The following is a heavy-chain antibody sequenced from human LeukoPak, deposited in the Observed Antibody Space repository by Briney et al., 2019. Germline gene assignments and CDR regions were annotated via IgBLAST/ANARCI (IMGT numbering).Heavy chain of an antibody. V-gene: IGHV4-4*02. Sequence: SETLSLTCSVSGDPISSRNWWTWVRQTPEKGLEWIGEIYHTGSTNYNPSVESRVTISIDKSKNQLSLMLNSVTAADTALYYCARGMWFDTLFSAFDVWGQGTVVSVSS. CDR1: GDPISSRNW. CDR3: ARGMWFDTLFSAFDV. D-gene: IGHD3-10*01. J-gene: IGHJ3*01. CDR2: IYHTGST.